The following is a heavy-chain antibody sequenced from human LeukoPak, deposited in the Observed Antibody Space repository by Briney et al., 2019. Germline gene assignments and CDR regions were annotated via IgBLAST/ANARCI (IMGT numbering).Heavy chain of an antibody. CDR1: GFTFSSYW. CDR3: AKLVVPAAIFRYFQH. D-gene: IGHD2-2*01. CDR2: IKQDGSEK. V-gene: IGHV3-7*01. J-gene: IGHJ1*01. Sequence: GGSLRLSCAASGFTFSSYWMSWVRQAPGKGLEWVANIKQDGSEKYYVDSVKGRFTISRDNAKNSLYLQMNSLRAEDTAVYYCAKLVVPAAIFRYFQHWGQGTLVTVSS.